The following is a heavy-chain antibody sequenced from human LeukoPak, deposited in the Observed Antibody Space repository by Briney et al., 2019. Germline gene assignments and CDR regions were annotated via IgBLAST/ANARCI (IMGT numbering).Heavy chain of an antibody. CDR3: ARDFLPNAYDY. J-gene: IGHJ4*02. V-gene: IGHV1-2*02. CDR1: VYTFTGYY. Sequence: ASVKVSCKASVYTFTGYYMHCVRHAPGQGLEWMGWMNPNRGGTNYAQKFQGRVTMTRDTSISTAYMELSRLRSDDTAVYYCARDFLPNAYDYWGEGSLVTVSS. CDR2: MNPNRGGT.